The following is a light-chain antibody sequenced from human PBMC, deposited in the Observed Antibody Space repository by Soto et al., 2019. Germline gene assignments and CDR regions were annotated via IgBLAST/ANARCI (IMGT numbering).Light chain of an antibody. CDR1: ISNIGSNP. Sequence: HSALTQPPSASWTPGQRVTISFSGSISNIGSNPVYWHQQLPGTSPKLLIFRNNQRPSGVPDRFSDSKSGTSASLAISGLRSEDEADYYCAEWDDSLRVYVSGPRPKLTFL. V-gene: IGLV1-47*01. CDR2: RNN. J-gene: IGLJ1*01. CDR3: AEWDDSLRVYV.